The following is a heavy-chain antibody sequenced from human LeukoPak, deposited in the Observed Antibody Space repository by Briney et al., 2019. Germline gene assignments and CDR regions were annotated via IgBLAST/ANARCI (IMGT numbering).Heavy chain of an antibody. D-gene: IGHD3-22*01. CDR3: ARLRVSETYYYDY. CDR1: GFTFSNYW. Sequence: PGESLRLSCAASGFTFSNYWMHWVRQAPGKGLVWVSRISPDGTNTIYADSVTGRFTMSRDNAKSTLYLHMNTLRDEDTALYYCARLRVSETYYYDYWGQGILVTVSS. V-gene: IGHV3-74*01. J-gene: IGHJ4*02. CDR2: ISPDGTNT.